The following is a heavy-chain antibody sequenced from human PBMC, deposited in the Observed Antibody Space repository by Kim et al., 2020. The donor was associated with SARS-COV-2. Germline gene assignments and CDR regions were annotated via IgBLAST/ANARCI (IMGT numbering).Heavy chain of an antibody. J-gene: IGHJ2*01. CDR1: GFTFSSYD. CDR3: SWANAYGDYQGGHVYWYFDL. V-gene: IGHV3-13*01. Sequence: GGSLRLSCAASGFTFSSYDMHWVRQATGKGLEWVSAIGTAGDTYYPGSVKGRFTISRENAKNSLYLQMNSLRAGDTAVYYCSWANAYGDYQGGHVYWYFDLWGRGTLVTVSA. CDR2: IGTAGDT. D-gene: IGHD4-17*01.